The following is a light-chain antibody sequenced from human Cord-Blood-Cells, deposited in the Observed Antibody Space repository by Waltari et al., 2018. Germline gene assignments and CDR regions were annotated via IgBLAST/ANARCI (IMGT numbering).Light chain of an antibody. J-gene: IGLJ1*01. V-gene: IGLV2-23*01. Sequence: QSALTQPASVSGSPGQSITISCTGTSSDVGSYNLVSWYQQHPGKAPKLMIYEGSKRPSGVSNRFSGSKSGNTASLTSSVLQAEDEADYYCCSYAGSSTFVFGTGTKVTVL. CDR3: CSYAGSSTFV. CDR2: EGS. CDR1: SSDVGSYNL.